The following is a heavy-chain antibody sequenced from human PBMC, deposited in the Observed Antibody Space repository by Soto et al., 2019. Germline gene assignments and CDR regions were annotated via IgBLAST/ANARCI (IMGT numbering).Heavy chain of an antibody. J-gene: IGHJ4*02. CDR3: AADLPDWGAYAFDY. CDR2: INHSGST. V-gene: IGHV4-34*01. Sequence: SETLSLTCAVYGGSFSGYYWSWIRQPPGKGLEWIGEINHSGSTNYNPSLKSRVTISVDTSKNQFSLKLSSVTAEDTAVYYCAADLPDWGAYAFDYWGQGNLVTVSS. CDR1: GGSFSGYY. D-gene: IGHD3-16*01.